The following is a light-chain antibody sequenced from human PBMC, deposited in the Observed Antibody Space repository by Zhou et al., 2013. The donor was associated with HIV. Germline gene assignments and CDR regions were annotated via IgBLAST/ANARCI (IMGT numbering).Light chain of an antibody. Sequence: IVMTQSPATLSVSPGERATLSCRASQNIKTSLDWYQQKPGQPPRALIYGASTRATDIPDRFTGSGSGTEFSLTISTMQSEDFAVYYCQQRNEWPLSFGGGPRWRSN. V-gene: IGKV3-15*01. CDR2: GAS. J-gene: IGKJ4*01. CDR3: QQRNEWPLS. CDR1: QNIKTS.